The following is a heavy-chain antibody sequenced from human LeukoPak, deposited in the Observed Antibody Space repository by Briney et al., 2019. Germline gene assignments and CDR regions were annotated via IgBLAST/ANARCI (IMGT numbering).Heavy chain of an antibody. CDR2: IWNDGSKK. CDR1: GFIFSSKG. CDR3: ARDGDGYNLDY. D-gene: IGHD5-24*01. V-gene: IGHV3-33*01. Sequence: PGGSLRLSCAASGFIFSSKGIHWVRQAPCKGLEWVAVIWNDGSKKYYADSVKGRFTISKDNSKNTQYLQKNSPRDEDTAVYYCARDGDGYNLDYWGQGTLVTVSS. J-gene: IGHJ4*02.